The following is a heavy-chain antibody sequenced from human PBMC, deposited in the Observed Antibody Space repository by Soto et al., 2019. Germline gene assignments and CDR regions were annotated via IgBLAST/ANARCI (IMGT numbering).Heavy chain of an antibody. V-gene: IGHV3-11*01. CDR3: ARTTWELGVRFDY. CDR1: GFPFSDFY. CDR2: ISGRGGTI. Sequence: GGSLSLSCAASGFPFSDFYMTWIRRAPGRGLQCLSYISGRGGTIYYADSVKGRFTISGDNAKNSLDLQMDGLRGDDTGVYYCARTTWELGVRFDYWGQGALVTVSS. J-gene: IGHJ4*02. D-gene: IGHD1-26*01.